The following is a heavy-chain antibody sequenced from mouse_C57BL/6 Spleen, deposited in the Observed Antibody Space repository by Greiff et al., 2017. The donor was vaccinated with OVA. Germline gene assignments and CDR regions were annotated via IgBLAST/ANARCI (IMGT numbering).Heavy chain of an antibody. J-gene: IGHJ1*03. D-gene: IGHD2-4*01. Sequence: EVQRVESGGGLVKPGGSLKLSCAASGFTFSDYGMHWVRQAPEKGLEWVAYISRGSRTIYYADTVKGRFTISRDNAKNTLFLQMTSLRSEDTAMYYCARSGDYDGRYYDVWGTGTTVTVSS. CDR2: ISRGSRTI. CDR3: ARSGDYDGRYYDV. V-gene: IGHV5-17*01. CDR1: GFTFSDYG.